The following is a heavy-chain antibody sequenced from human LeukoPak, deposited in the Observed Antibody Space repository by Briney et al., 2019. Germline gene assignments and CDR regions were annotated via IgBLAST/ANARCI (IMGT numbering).Heavy chain of an antibody. Sequence: PSETLSLTCTVSGGSISSYYWSWIRQPPGKGLEWIGYIYYSGSTNYNPSLKSRVTISVDTSKNQFSLKLSSVTAADTAVYYCARDGGGYDTPNFDYWGQGTLVTVSS. V-gene: IGHV4-59*12. CDR3: ARDGGGYDTPNFDY. CDR1: GGSISSYY. J-gene: IGHJ4*02. D-gene: IGHD3-3*01. CDR2: IYYSGST.